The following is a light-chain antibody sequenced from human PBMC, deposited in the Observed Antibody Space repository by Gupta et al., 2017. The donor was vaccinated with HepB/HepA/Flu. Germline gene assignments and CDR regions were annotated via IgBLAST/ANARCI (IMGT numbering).Light chain of an antibody. CDR3: QQCYSTPLA. V-gene: IGKV1-39*01. CDR1: QSISSY. CDR2: AAS. J-gene: IGKJ3*01. Sequence: DLQITHSPSSLSASVRDRVTITCRARQSISSYLKWYQQKPGKAPKLLIYAASSLQSGVASRFSGSGSGTDFTLTISSLQPEEFATYYCQQCYSTPLAFGPGTKVDIK.